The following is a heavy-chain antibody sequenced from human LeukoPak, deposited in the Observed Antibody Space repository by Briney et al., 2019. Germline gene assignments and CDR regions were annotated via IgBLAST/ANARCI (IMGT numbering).Heavy chain of an antibody. Sequence: GGSLRLPCVAYGFTFGSYWIHWVRQAPGKGLVWVSRVDSDGSSTTYADSVKGRFTVSRDNAKNTLYLQMNSLRAEDTAVYYCARGITIFGVINDAFDIWGQGTMVTVSS. D-gene: IGHD3-3*01. CDR2: VDSDGSST. CDR3: ARGITIFGVINDAFDI. V-gene: IGHV3-74*03. CDR1: GFTFGSYW. J-gene: IGHJ3*02.